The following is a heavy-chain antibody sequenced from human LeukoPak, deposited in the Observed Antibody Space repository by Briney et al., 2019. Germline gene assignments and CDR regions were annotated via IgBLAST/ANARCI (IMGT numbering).Heavy chain of an antibody. Sequence: GGSLRLSCAASGFTFSSYAMSWVRQAPGKGLEWVSVISGSGGSTYYADSVKGRFTISRDNAKNSLYLQMNSLRAEDTAVYYCARETPDSSSWTVFDYWGQGTLVTVSS. CDR3: ARETPDSSSWTVFDY. CDR2: ISGSGGST. CDR1: GFTFSSYA. J-gene: IGHJ4*02. V-gene: IGHV3-23*01. D-gene: IGHD6-13*01.